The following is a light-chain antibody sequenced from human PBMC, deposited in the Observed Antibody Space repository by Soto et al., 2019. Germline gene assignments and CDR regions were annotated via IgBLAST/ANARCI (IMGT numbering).Light chain of an antibody. CDR1: SGDIGSYNR. Sequence: QSVLTQPASVSGSPGQSITISCTGTSGDIGSYNRVSWYQQHPGKAPKLIIYEVTDRPSGVSNRFSGSKSGNTASLTISGLQAEDEAEYYCSSYTSRSTLVFGTGTKVTV. V-gene: IGLV2-14*01. CDR2: EVT. J-gene: IGLJ1*01. CDR3: SSYTSRSTLV.